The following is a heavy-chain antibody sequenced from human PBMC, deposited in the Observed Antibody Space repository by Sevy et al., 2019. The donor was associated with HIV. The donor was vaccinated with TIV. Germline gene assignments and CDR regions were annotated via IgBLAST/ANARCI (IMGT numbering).Heavy chain of an antibody. D-gene: IGHD3-3*01. J-gene: IGHJ5*02. CDR1: GGSFNNDY. Sequence: SETLSLTCAVYGGSFNNDYWTWIRQPPGKGLEWIGEVSRAGTTKYNPSLQSRTTMSLDTSTNQFSLNLTSVTAADTAMYYCARSVPSVLTGPVRLFFQVYSGWFDPWGQGIMVTVSS. V-gene: IGHV4-34*10. CDR3: ARSVPSVLTGPVRLFFQVYSGWFDP. CDR2: VSRAGTT.